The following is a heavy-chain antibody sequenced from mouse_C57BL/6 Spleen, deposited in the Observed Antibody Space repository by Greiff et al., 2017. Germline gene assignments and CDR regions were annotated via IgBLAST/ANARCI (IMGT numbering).Heavy chain of an antibody. CDR3: ARRDDYGVFAY. J-gene: IGHJ3*01. CDR2: IWWDDDK. V-gene: IGHV8-8*01. Sequence: QVTLKVPGPGLLQPSPSLSLTCSFSGFSLSTFGMGVGWIRQPSGKGLEWLAHIWWDDDKYYNPALKSRLTISKDTSKNQVFLKIAHVDTADTATYYCARRDDYGVFAYWGQGTLVTVSA. D-gene: IGHD2-4*01. CDR1: GFSLSTFGMG.